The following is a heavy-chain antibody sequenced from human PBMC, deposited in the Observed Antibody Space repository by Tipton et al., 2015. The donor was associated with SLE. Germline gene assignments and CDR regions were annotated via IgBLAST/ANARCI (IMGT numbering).Heavy chain of an antibody. CDR3: ARDPYSSSWYGDYGMDV. D-gene: IGHD6-13*01. CDR2: ISGSGGST. V-gene: IGHV3-23*01. J-gene: IGHJ6*02. Sequence: SLRLSCAASGFTFSSYAMSWVRQAPGKGLEWVSAISGSGGSTYYADSVKGRFTISRDNSKNSLYLQMNSLRAEDTAVYYCARDPYSSSWYGDYGMDVWGQVTTVTVSS. CDR1: GFTFSSYA.